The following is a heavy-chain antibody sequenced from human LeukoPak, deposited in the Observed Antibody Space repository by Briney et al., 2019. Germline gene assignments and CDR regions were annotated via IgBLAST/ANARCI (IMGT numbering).Heavy chain of an antibody. CDR1: GFTFSSYW. V-gene: IGHV3-7*01. J-gene: IGHJ6*02. D-gene: IGHD5-18*01. CDR2: IKQDGSEK. CDR3: AKDPRYSYGYDYYYGMDV. Sequence: GGSLRLSCAASGFTFSSYWMNWVRQAPGKGLEWVANIKQDGSEKYYVDSVKGRFTISRDNAKNSLYLQMDSLRAEDTAVYYCAKDPRYSYGYDYYYGMDVWGQGTTVTVSS.